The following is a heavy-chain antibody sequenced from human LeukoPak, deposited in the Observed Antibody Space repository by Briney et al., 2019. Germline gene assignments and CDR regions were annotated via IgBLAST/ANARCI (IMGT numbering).Heavy chain of an antibody. CDR1: GFTFSSYS. CDR2: ISSSSSYI. V-gene: IGHV3-21*01. J-gene: IGHJ4*02. Sequence: PGGSLRLSCAASGFTFSSYSMNWVRQAPGEGLEWVSSISSSSSYIYYADSVEGRFTISRDNAKNSLYLQMNSLRAEDTAVYYCARDGGDYDILTGYGYWGQGTLVTVSS. CDR3: ARDGGDYDILTGYGY. D-gene: IGHD3-9*01.